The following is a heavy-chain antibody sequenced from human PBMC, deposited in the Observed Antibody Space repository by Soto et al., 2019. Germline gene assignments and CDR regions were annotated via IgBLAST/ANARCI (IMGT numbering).Heavy chain of an antibody. CDR2: ISASGSST. Sequence: GGSLRLSCAASGFTFSTYAMHWVRQAPGKGLEWVSAISASGSSTYYASSVKGRFTISRDNSKNTVYLQMNSLRVDDTAVYFCARIVPLDFWGQGTLVTVSS. J-gene: IGHJ4*02. V-gene: IGHV3-23*01. D-gene: IGHD3-16*02. CDR1: GFTFSTYA. CDR3: ARIVPLDF.